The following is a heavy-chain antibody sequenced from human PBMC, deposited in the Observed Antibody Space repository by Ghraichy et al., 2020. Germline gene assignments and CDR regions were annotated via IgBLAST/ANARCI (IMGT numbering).Heavy chain of an antibody. CDR2: TYYRSKWYN. J-gene: IGHJ3*02. D-gene: IGHD2-21*02. CDR3: ASESYCGGDCYSALGDAFDI. Sequence: LRLACAISGDSVSSNSAAWNWIRQSPSRGLEWLGRTYYRSKWYNDYAVSVKSRITINPDTSKNQFSLQLNSVTPEDTAVYYCASESYCGGDCYSALGDAFDIWGQGIMVTVSS. CDR1: GDSVSSNSAA. V-gene: IGHV6-1*01.